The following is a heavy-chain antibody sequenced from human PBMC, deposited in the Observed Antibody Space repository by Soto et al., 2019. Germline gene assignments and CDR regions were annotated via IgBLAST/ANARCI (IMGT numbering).Heavy chain of an antibody. CDR1: GYTFTNYY. V-gene: IGHV1-46*01. J-gene: IGHJ4*02. CDR3: ARGFSSGWPFGY. CDR2: INPSGGST. Sequence: QVQLVQSGAEVKKPGASVKVSCKASGYTFTNYYMHWVRQAPGQGLEWMGIINPSGGSTTYAQKFQGRVTMTRDTSTSTVYMELSSLRSEDAAVYYGARGFSSGWPFGYWGQGTPVTVSS. D-gene: IGHD6-19*01.